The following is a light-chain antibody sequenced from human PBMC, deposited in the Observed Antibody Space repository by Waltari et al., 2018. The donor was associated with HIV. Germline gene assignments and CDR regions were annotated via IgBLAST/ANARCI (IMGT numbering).Light chain of an antibody. CDR3: SSYAGTSVL. J-gene: IGLJ2*01. CDR2: DVS. V-gene: IGLV2-11*01. Sequence: QSALTQPRSVSGSPGQSVAISCTGTSSDVGGYNFVSWYHKHPGKAPKFLIYDVSKRPSGVPDRFSGSKSGNTASLTISGLQAEDEADYYCSSYAGTSVLFGGGTKLTVL. CDR1: SSDVGGYNF.